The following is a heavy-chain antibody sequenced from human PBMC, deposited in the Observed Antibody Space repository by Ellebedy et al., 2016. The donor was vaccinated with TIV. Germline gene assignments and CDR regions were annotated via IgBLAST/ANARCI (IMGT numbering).Heavy chain of an antibody. D-gene: IGHD1-26*01. J-gene: IGHJ4*02. CDR3: ARDFSELPFDY. CDR2: ISSSSSYI. V-gene: IGHV3-21*01. Sequence: GESLKISCAASGFTFSSYSMNWVCQAPGKGLEWVSSISSSSSYIYYADSVKGRFTISRDNAKNSLYLQMNSLRAEDTAVYYCARDFSELPFDYWGQGTLVTVSS. CDR1: GFTFSSYS.